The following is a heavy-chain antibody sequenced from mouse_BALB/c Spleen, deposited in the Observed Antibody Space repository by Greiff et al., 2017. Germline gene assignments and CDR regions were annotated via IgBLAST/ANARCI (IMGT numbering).Heavy chain of an antibody. CDR1: GFTFSSYG. CDR3: ARVGNPAWFAY. D-gene: IGHD2-1*01. Sequence: EVQRVESGGGLVQPGGSLKLSCAASGFTFSSYGMSWVRQTPDKRLELVATINSNGGSTYYPDSVKGRFTISRDNAKNTLYLQMSSLKSEDTAMYYCARVGNPAWFAYWGQGTLVTVSA. V-gene: IGHV5-6-3*01. CDR2: INSNGGST. J-gene: IGHJ3*01.